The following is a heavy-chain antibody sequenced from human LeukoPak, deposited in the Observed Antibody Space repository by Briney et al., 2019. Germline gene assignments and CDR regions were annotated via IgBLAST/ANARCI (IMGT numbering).Heavy chain of an antibody. Sequence: SETLSLTCTVSGGSISTYYWNWIRQPPGKGLEWIGCIYYSGSTNYNPSLNSRVTMSLDTSKNQFSLKLSSVTAADTAVYFCARSLVGAKFWFDPWGQGTLVTVSS. CDR2: IYYSGST. CDR1: GGSISTYY. J-gene: IGHJ5*02. D-gene: IGHD1-26*01. CDR3: ARSLVGAKFWFDP. V-gene: IGHV4-59*08.